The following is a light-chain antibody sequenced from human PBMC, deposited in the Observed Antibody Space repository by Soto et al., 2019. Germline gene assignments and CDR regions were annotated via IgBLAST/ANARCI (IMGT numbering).Light chain of an antibody. Sequence: DIQMTQSPSSLSASVGDRVTITCRASQGISTYLVWYQQKPGTVPKLLIFAASTLQSGVPSRFSGSGSGTDFTLTISSLQPEDVATYYCQNYNGAPRPFGQGTKVEIK. V-gene: IGKV1-27*01. J-gene: IGKJ1*01. CDR2: AAS. CDR3: QNYNGAPRP. CDR1: QGISTY.